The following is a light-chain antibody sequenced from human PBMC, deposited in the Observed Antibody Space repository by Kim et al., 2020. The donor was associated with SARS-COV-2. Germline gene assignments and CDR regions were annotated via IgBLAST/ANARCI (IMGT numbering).Light chain of an antibody. J-gene: IGLJ2*01. CDR3: QTWGTGIHVV. CDR2: LNSDGSH. CDR1: RGHSSYA. Sequence: SVKLTCTLSRGHSSYAIAWHQQQPEKGPRYLMKLNSDGSHSKGDGIPDRFSGSSSGAERYLTISSLQSEDEADYYCQTWGTGIHVVFGGGTQLTVL. V-gene: IGLV4-69*01.